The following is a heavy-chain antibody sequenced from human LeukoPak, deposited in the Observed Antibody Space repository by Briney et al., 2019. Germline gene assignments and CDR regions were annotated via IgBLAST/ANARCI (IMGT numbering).Heavy chain of an antibody. Sequence: GGSLRLSCAASGFTFSRYAMSWVRQAPGKGLEWVSAISGSGGSTYYADSVKGRFTISRDNSKNTLYLQMNSLRAEDTAVYYCARGTMFPYYFDYWGQGTLVTVSS. D-gene: IGHD3-10*02. CDR3: ARGTMFPYYFDY. CDR1: GFTFSRYA. V-gene: IGHV3-23*01. J-gene: IGHJ4*02. CDR2: ISGSGGST.